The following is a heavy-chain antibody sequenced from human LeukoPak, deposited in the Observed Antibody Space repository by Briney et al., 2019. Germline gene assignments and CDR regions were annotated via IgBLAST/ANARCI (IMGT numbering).Heavy chain of an antibody. J-gene: IGHJ4*02. CDR2: IYTSGST. CDR3: ARNYYYDSSGYPYFDY. Sequence: PSETLSLTCTVSGGSISSYYWSWIRQPAGKGLEWIGRIYTSGSTNYNPSLKSRVTMSVDTSENQFSLKLSSVTAADTAVYYCARNYYYDSSGYPYFDYWGQGTLVTVSS. V-gene: IGHV4-4*07. CDR1: GGSISSYY. D-gene: IGHD3-22*01.